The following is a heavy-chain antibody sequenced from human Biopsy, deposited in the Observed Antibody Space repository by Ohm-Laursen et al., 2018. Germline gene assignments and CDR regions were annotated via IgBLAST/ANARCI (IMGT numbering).Heavy chain of an antibody. J-gene: IGHJ6*02. CDR2: ISGSSTYI. CDR3: AKSYGDYWGDYYYGLDV. D-gene: IGHD4-17*01. Sequence: SLRLSCAASGVTLSGYKMNWVRQAPGKGLEWVSSISGSSTYIYYADSVKGRFTISRDNSKNTLHLQMNSLRAEDTAIYYCAKSYGDYWGDYYYGLDVWGQGATVTVSS. V-gene: IGHV3-21*01. CDR1: GVTLSGYK.